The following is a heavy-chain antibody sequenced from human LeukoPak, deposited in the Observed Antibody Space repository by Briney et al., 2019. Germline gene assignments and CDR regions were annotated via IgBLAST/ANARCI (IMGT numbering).Heavy chain of an antibody. CDR2: MNPNSGNT. CDR3: ARELRDSSGREYFQH. CDR1: GYTFASYD. Sequence: ASVKVSCKASGYTFASYDISWVRQAAGQGLEWMGWMNPNSGNTGYAQKFKGRVTMTGNTSINTAYMELSSLRSEDTAVYYCARELRDSSGREYFQHWGQGTLVTVSS. V-gene: IGHV1-8*01. D-gene: IGHD3-22*01. J-gene: IGHJ1*01.